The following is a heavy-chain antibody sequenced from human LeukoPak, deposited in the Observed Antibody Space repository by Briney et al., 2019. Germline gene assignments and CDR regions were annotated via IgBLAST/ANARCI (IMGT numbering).Heavy chain of an antibody. D-gene: IGHD3-3*01. CDR2: VSYSGTYT. V-gene: IGHV3-21*01. CDR3: VRDLRFIGGSDWFHP. CDR1: GFLFSDYT. J-gene: IGHJ5*02. Sequence: GGSLRLSCEASGFLFSDYTMNWVRQAPGKGLEWVSSVSYSGTYTFYADSVTGRFTISRDNAKNSLYLQMDNLRVDDSALYYCVRDLRFIGGSDWFHPWGQGTQVIVSS.